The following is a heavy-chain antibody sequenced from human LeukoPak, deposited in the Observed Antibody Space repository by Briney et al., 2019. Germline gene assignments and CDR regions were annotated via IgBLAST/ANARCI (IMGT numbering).Heavy chain of an antibody. D-gene: IGHD3-22*01. V-gene: IGHV4-34*01. CDR3: AKLDYYDSSGYSDPDY. Sequence: SETLSLTCAVYGGSFSGYYWSWIRQPPGKGLEWIGEINHSGSTNYNPSLKSRVTISIDTSKNQFSLKLSSVTAADTAVYYCAKLDYYDSSGYSDPDYWGQGTLVTVSS. CDR1: GGSFSGYY. J-gene: IGHJ4*02. CDR2: INHSGST.